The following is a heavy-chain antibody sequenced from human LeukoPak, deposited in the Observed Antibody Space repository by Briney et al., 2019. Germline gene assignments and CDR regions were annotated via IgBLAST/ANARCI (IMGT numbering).Heavy chain of an antibody. D-gene: IGHD1-26*01. CDR2: IIPILGIA. Sequence: SVKVSCKASGGTFSSYAISCVRQAPGQGLEWMGRIIPILGIANYAQKFQGRVTITADKSTSTAYMELSSLRAEDTAVYYCARVVGATYDGNAFDIWGQGTMVTVSS. CDR1: GGTFSSYA. CDR3: ARVVGATYDGNAFDI. J-gene: IGHJ3*02. V-gene: IGHV1-69*04.